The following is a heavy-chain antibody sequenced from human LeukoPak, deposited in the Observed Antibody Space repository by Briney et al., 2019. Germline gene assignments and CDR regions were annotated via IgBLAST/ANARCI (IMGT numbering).Heavy chain of an antibody. J-gene: IGHJ3*02. V-gene: IGHV4-59*01. CDR3: ARDAVTYDAFDI. CDR2: VFYSGST. CDR1: GGSNTNYY. D-gene: IGHD2-21*02. Sequence: SETLALTCTVSGGSNTNYYWNWIRQPPGKGLEWIGYVFYSGSTNYNPSLKSRVTISVDTSKNQFSLKLTSVTAADTALYYCARDAVTYDAFDIWGQGTMVTVSS.